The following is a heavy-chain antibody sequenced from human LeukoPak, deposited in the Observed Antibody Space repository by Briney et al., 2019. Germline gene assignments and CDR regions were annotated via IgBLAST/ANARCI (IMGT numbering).Heavy chain of an antibody. J-gene: IGHJ3*02. CDR2: ISGGGGVT. CDR3: AKLPHSAWFFSRAFDI. CDR1: GLSFSDYA. V-gene: IGHV3-23*01. D-gene: IGHD6-19*01. Sequence: GGSLRLSCAASGLSFSDYAMSWVRQAPGKGLEWVSGISGGGGVTYYADSVKGRFIISRDNSKNTLYLQMDSLRAEDTALYYCAKLPHSAWFFSRAFDIWGQGTMVTVSS.